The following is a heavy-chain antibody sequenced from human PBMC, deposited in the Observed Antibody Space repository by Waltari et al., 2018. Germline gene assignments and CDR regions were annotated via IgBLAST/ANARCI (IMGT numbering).Heavy chain of an antibody. CDR1: GFTFGDYA. D-gene: IGHD3-3*01. Sequence: EVQLVESGGGLVQPGRSLRLSCTASGFTFGDYAMSWVRQAPGKGLEWVGFIRSKAYGGTTEYAASVKGRFTISRDDSKSIAYLQMNSLKTEDTAVYYCTSRPLRTIFGVLDVWGKGTTVTVSS. CDR2: IRSKAYGGTT. V-gene: IGHV3-49*04. J-gene: IGHJ6*04. CDR3: TSRPLRTIFGVLDV.